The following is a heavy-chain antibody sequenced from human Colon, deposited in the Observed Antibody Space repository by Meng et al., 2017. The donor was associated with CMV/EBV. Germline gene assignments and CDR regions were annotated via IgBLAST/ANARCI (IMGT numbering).Heavy chain of an antibody. V-gene: IGHV3-30*02. CDR2: IRYDGSNK. CDR3: AKDRGEGRRITIFGVVSLPGY. CDR1: GFTFSSYG. J-gene: IGHJ4*02. Sequence: GESLKISCAASGFTFSSYGMHWVRQAPGKGLEWVAFIRYDGSNKYYADSVKGRFTISRENSKNTLYLQMNSLRAEDTAVYYCAKDRGEGRRITIFGVVSLPGYWGQGTLVTVSS. D-gene: IGHD3-3*01.